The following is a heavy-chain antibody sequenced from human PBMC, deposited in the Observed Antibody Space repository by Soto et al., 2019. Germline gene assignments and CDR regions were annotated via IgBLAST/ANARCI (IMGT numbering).Heavy chain of an antibody. V-gene: IGHV3-21*01. CDR2: ISSSSKFI. CDR1: GFTFSSYS. J-gene: IGHJ4*02. D-gene: IGHD6-6*01. CDR3: ARWGDSSAY. Sequence: EVQLVESGGGLVKPGGSLRLSCAASGFTFSSYSMNWVRQAPGKGLEWVSSISSSSKFIYYADSMKGRFTVSRDNAKNSLYLQMNSLSAEDTAVDYCARWGDSSAYWGQGTLVTVSS.